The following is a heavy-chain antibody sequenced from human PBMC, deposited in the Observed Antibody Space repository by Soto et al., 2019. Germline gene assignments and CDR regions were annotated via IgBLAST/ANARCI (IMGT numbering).Heavy chain of an antibody. D-gene: IGHD3-10*01. J-gene: IGHJ6*02. CDR2: IIPLFHAT. V-gene: IGHV1-69*01. Sequence: QVQLVQSGAQVKKPGSSVRVSCRASGGNFSNNAISWVRQAPGHGVEWMGGIIPLFHATDYAQRFQGRVTFTADESTSTVFMELSSLRFEDTAVYYCARDRGDHGLDVWGQGTMVTVSS. CDR3: ARDRGDHGLDV. CDR1: GGNFSNNA.